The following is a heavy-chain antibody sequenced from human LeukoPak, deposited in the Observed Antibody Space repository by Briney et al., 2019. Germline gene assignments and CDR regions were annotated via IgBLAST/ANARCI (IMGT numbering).Heavy chain of an antibody. J-gene: IGHJ4*02. CDR2: TYYRSKWYY. Sequence: SQTLSLTCAISGDSVSSNSASWNWIRQSPSRGLEWLGRTYYRSKWYYDYTLSVKSRIIINPDTSKNQSSPHLNSVTPEDTAVYYCARESDRIGFDFDYWGQGTLVTVSS. V-gene: IGHV6-1*01. CDR1: GDSVSSNSAS. CDR3: ARESDRIGFDFDY. D-gene: IGHD6-19*01.